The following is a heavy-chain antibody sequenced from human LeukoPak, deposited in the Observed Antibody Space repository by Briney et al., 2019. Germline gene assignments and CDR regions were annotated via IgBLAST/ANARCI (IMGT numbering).Heavy chain of an antibody. CDR1: GFTFSNYD. CDR3: AKKETVVSPGNYFDR. Sequence: PGGSLRLSCAASGFTFSNYDMNWVRQAPGKGPEWGSAINDGGYNTYYADSVRGRFTISRDNAKNTLYLQMNSLRAEDTAVYYCAKKETVVSPGNYFDRWGQGTLVTVSS. D-gene: IGHD4-23*01. CDR2: INDGGYNT. J-gene: IGHJ4*02. V-gene: IGHV3-23*01.